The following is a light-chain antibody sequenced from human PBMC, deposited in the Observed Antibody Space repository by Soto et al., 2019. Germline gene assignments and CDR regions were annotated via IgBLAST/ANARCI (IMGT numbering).Light chain of an antibody. J-gene: IGKJ1*01. Sequence: EIVMTQSPATLSVSPGERATLSCRASQSVRSNLAWYQQKPGQAPRLLIFGASIRVTGIPDRFIGSGSGTDFTLTISRLEPEDFAVYYCQQRFNWPLTFGQGTKVDIK. V-gene: IGKV3D-20*02. CDR3: QQRFNWPLT. CDR1: QSVRSN. CDR2: GAS.